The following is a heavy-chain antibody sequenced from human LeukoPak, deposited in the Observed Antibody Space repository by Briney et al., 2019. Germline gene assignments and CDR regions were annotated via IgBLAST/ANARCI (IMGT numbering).Heavy chain of an antibody. D-gene: IGHD6-13*01. V-gene: IGHV3-64*01. CDR1: GFTFSNYA. Sequence: GESLRLSCAASGFTFSNYAMHWVRQAPGKGLEYVSAISSNGGSTYYANSVKGRFTISRDNSNNTLYLQMGSLRAEDMAVYYCARRSSSWFHYYDYCGQGSLVTVSS. J-gene: IGHJ4*02. CDR3: ARRSSSWFHYYDY. CDR2: ISSNGGST.